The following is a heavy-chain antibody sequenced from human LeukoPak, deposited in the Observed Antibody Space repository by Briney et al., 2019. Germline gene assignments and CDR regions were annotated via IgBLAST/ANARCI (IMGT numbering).Heavy chain of an antibody. CDR2: ISSSGSAI. CDR1: GFTSNTYS. D-gene: IGHD6-19*01. J-gene: IGHJ3*02. CDR3: AREFSRQDRYREWLGTGAFDI. Sequence: GGSLRLSCVASGFTSNTYSISWVRQAPGKGLEWVSYISSSGSAIYYADPVKGRLTISRDNAKNSLYLQMNSLRDEDTAVYYCAREFSRQDRYREWLGTGAFDIWGQGTTVTVSS. V-gene: IGHV3-48*02.